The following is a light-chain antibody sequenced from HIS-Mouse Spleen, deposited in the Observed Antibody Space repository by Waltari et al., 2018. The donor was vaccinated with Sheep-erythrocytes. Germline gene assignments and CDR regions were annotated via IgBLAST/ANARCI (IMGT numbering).Light chain of an antibody. CDR1: SSAVGGYNY. CDR2: EVS. J-gene: IGLJ3*02. V-gene: IGLV2-8*01. Sequence: QSALTQPPSASGSPGQSVTIPSTGTSSAVGGYNYFPWYQQHPGKAPKLMIYEVSKRPSGVPDRFSGSKSGNTASLTVSGLQAEDEADYYCSSYAGSNNWVFGGGTKLTVL. CDR3: SSYAGSNNWV.